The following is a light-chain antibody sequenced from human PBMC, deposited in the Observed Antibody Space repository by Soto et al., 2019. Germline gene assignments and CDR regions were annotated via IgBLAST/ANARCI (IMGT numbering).Light chain of an antibody. CDR2: EVN. J-gene: IGLJ2*01. CDR1: SRDVGTYNC. CDR3: CSYTGRNTIVV. Sequence: QSALTQPHSASGSPGKSVTISCTGTSRDVGTYNCVSWYQQHPGKATRLMIYEVNKRPSVVPDRFSGSKSGNTASLPVSGLQAEDEAHYYCCSYTGRNTIVVFGGGTKLTVL. V-gene: IGLV2-8*01.